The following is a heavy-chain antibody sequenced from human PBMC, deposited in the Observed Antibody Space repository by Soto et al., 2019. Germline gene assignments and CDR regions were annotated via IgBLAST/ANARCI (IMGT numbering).Heavy chain of an antibody. V-gene: IGHV4-38-2*01. CDR2: IYHSGST. CDR1: GYSISSGYY. D-gene: IGHD3-3*01. J-gene: IGHJ6*02. Sequence: PSETLSLTCAVSGYSISSGYYWGWIRQPPGKGLEWIGSIYHSGSTYYNPSLKSRVTISVDTSKNQFSLKLSSVTAADTAVYYCARGGGGYDFWSGYYGDAAYYDMDAWGQETAVTVSS. CDR3: ARGGGGYDFWSGYYGDAAYYDMDA.